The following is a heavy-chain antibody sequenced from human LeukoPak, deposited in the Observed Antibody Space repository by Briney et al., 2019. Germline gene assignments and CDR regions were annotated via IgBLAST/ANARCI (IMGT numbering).Heavy chain of an antibody. CDR1: GHKFTNFW. D-gene: IGHD3-22*01. CDR2: IYSGDSDT. Sequence: GESLRISCTGSGHKFTNFWIGWVRQMPGESLEWMGIIYSGDSDTRYSPSFQGQVTISADKSISTAYLQWSSLKASDTAMYYCARLNYFDSSGFFDSWGQGTLVTVSS. J-gene: IGHJ4*02. V-gene: IGHV5-51*01. CDR3: ARLNYFDSSGFFDS.